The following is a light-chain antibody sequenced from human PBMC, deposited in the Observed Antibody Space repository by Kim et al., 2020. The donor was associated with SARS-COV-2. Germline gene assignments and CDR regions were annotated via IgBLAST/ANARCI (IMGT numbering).Light chain of an antibody. CDR3: QRYNSGPPVA. CDR1: QDIGKY. Sequence: ASIGDRVTITCRASQDIGKYLAWYQQRPGKVPDLLIYAASSLQSGVPSRFSGSGSGTDFTLTINSLQPEDAATYYCQRYNSGPPVAFGQGTKLEI. V-gene: IGKV1-27*01. J-gene: IGKJ2*01. CDR2: AAS.